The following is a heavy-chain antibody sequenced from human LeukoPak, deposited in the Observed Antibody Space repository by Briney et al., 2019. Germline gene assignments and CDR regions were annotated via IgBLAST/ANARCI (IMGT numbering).Heavy chain of an antibody. CDR1: GGTFSSYA. Sequence: ASVKVSCKASGGTFSSYAISWVRQAPGQGLEWMGGIIPIFGTANYAQKFQGRVTITTDESTSTAYMELSSLRSEDTAVYYCARGRYSGSYLPLDYWGQGTLVTVSS. J-gene: IGHJ4*02. V-gene: IGHV1-69*05. D-gene: IGHD1-26*01. CDR3: ARGRYSGSYLPLDY. CDR2: IIPIFGTA.